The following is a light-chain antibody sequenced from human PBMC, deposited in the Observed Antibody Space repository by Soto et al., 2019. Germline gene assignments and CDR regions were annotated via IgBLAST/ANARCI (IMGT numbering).Light chain of an antibody. Sequence: DIQMTQSPSTLSASVRDRVTITCRASQTISSWLAWFQQRPGRAPKFLIYKASSLKNGVPLRFSGSGSGTQFTLTNSSLQPDDFATYYSQQYNNWPRTFGQGTKVDIK. CDR1: QTISSW. J-gene: IGKJ1*01. V-gene: IGKV1-5*03. CDR2: KAS. CDR3: QQYNNWPRT.